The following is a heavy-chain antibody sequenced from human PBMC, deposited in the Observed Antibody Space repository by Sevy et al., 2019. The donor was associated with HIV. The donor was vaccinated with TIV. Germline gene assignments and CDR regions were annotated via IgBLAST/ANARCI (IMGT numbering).Heavy chain of an antibody. D-gene: IGHD2-2*01. V-gene: IGHV3-30*02. J-gene: IGHJ6*02. Sequence: GGSLRLSCAASGFIFSNYAMHWVRQAPGQGLEWLAFIRYDGSNKHYADSVKGRFIISRDNSKNTLYLQMNSLRTEDPAGYYCAKVRYCSSASCHSSAADRAFYYSYYGVDVWGQGTTVTVSS. CDR1: GFIFSNYA. CDR3: AKVRYCSSASCHSSAADRAFYYSYYGVDV. CDR2: IRYDGSNK.